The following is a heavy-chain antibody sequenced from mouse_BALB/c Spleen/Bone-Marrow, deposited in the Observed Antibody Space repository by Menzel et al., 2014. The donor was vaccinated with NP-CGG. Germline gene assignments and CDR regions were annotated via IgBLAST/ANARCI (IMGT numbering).Heavy chain of an antibody. J-gene: IGHJ3*01. CDR2: ISSGSQTI. CDR3: SRNYDFWFGY. D-gene: IGHD2-4*01. CDR1: GFTFSSFG. V-gene: IGHV5-17*02. Sequence: EVHLVESGGGLVQPGGSRKLSCAASGFTFSSFGMHWIRQAPEKGLEWVAYISSGSQTIYYADTVRGRFTISRDNPKNTLFLQMTSLRSEDTAMYYCSRNYDFWFGYWGQGTLVTVSA.